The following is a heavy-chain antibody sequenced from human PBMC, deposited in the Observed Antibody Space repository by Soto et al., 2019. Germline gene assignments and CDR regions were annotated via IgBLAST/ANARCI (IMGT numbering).Heavy chain of an antibody. V-gene: IGHV4-39*01. CDR3: ARLGTAIGGQHAVY. Sequence: QLQLQESGPGLVKPSETLSLTCTVSGGSISSSSYYWGWIRQPPGKGLEWIGSIYYSGSTYYNPSLKSRVTISVDTSKNQFSLKLSSVTAADTAVYYCARLGTAIGGQHAVYWGQGTLVTVSS. CDR1: GGSISSSSYY. D-gene: IGHD1-1*01. CDR2: IYYSGST. J-gene: IGHJ4*02.